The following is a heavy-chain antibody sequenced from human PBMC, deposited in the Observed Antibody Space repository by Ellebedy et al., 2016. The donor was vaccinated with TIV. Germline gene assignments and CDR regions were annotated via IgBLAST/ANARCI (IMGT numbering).Heavy chain of an antibody. CDR2: INPKTGGT. V-gene: IGHV1-2*04. CDR1: GYTFSAHF. D-gene: IGHD1-26*01. Sequence: ASVKVSCXTSGYTFSAHFIHWLRQAPGQGLEWVGWINPKTGGTTYAQKFQGWVTMTRDTSVSTTYLELNKLKSDDKALYFCARDNREHAFDVWGQGTVVTVFS. CDR3: ARDNREHAFDV. J-gene: IGHJ3*01.